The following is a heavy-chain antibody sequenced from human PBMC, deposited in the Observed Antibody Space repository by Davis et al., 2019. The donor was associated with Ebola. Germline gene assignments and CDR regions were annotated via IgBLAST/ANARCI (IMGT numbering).Heavy chain of an antibody. V-gene: IGHV3-NL1*01. J-gene: IGHJ6*02. CDR1: GFTFSSYA. Sequence: GESLKISCAASGFTFSSYAMHWVRQAPGKGLEWVSVIYNGGSTYYADSVKGRFTISRDNSKNTLYLQMNSLRAEDTAVYYCARGLWGPSQLYYYYGLDVWGQGTTVTFSS. CDR2: IYNGGST. D-gene: IGHD3-16*01. CDR3: ARGLWGPSQLYYYYGLDV.